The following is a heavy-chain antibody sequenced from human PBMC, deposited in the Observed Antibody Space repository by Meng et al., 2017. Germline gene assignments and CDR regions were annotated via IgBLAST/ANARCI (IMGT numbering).Heavy chain of an antibody. J-gene: IGHJ4*02. CDR2: IIPIFGTA. Sequence: HVQLVGSGAGGKKPGSTVKVSCKSSGGTFSSYAISWVRQAPGQGLEWMGGIIPIFGTANYAQKFQGRVTITADKSTSTAYMELSSLRSEDTAVYYCAREFRGTFYFDYWGQGSLVTVSS. CDR1: GGTFSSYA. CDR3: AREFRGTFYFDY. D-gene: IGHD1-1*01. V-gene: IGHV1-69*06.